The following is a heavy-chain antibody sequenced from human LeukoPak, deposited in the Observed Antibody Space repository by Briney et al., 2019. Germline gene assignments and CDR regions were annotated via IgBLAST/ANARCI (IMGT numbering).Heavy chain of an antibody. V-gene: IGHV1-8*03. CDR1: GYTFSNYD. Sequence: ASVKDSCKASGYTFSNYDINWVRQTTGQGLEWMGWMHPNSGNTGLALKFQGRLTITRNISISTAYMELSSLTSEDTAVYYCAREGGYYGSGRFFDYWGQGTLVTVSS. J-gene: IGHJ4*02. CDR2: MHPNSGNT. CDR3: AREGGYYGSGRFFDY. D-gene: IGHD3-10*01.